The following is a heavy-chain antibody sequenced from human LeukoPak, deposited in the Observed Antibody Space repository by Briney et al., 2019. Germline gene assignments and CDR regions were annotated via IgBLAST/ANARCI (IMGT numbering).Heavy chain of an antibody. CDR1: GYIFTSYG. CDR3: ARDSGVFGFDY. D-gene: IGHD6-6*01. Sequence: GASVKVSCKASGYIFTSYGISWVRQAPGQGLEWMGWINAYNGNTNYAQKVQGRVTMTTDTSTSTAYMELRSPRSDDTAVYYCARDSGVFGFDYWGQGTLVTVSS. J-gene: IGHJ4*02. V-gene: IGHV1-18*01. CDR2: INAYNGNT.